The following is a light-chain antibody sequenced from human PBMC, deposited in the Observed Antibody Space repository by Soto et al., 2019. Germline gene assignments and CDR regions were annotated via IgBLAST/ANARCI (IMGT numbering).Light chain of an antibody. CDR1: QTVSSS. J-gene: IGKJ1*01. Sequence: EIVLTQSPATLSLSPGERATLSCRASQTVSSSLAWYQQKPGQAPRLLIYEASNRATGIPDRFSGSGSGTDFTLTISRLEPEDFAVYYCQQSGSSPPTFGQGTTVDIK. CDR3: QQSGSSPPT. CDR2: EAS. V-gene: IGKV3-11*01.